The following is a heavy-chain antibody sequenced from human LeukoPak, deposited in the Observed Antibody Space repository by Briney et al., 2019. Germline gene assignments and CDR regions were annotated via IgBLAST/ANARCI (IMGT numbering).Heavy chain of an antibody. J-gene: IGHJ4*02. D-gene: IGHD2/OR15-2a*01. CDR2: ISSSSSYI. CDR3: AREGPRGNSQFDY. V-gene: IGHV3-21*01. Sequence: GGSLRLSCAASGFTFSSYGMNWVRQAPGKGLEWVSSISSSSSYIYYADSVKGRFTISRDNSKNTLYLQMNGLRAEDTAIYYCAREGPRGNSQFDYWGQGTLVTVSS. CDR1: GFTFSSYG.